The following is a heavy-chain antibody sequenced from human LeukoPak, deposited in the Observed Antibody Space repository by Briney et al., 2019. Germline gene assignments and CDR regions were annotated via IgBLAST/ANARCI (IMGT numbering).Heavy chain of an antibody. CDR1: GYTFTSYG. D-gene: IGHD6-19*01. V-gene: IGHV1-69*13. CDR3: ARDQDSSGHDYGMDV. J-gene: IGHJ6*02. Sequence: ASVKVSCKASGYTFTSYGISWVRQAPGQGLEWMGGIIPIFGTANYAQKFQGRVTITADESTSTAYMELSSLRSEDTAVYYCARDQDSSGHDYGMDVWGQGTTVTVSS. CDR2: IIPIFGTA.